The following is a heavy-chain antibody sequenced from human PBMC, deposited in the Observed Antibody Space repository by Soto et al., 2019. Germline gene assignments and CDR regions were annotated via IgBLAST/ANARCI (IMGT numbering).Heavy chain of an antibody. J-gene: IGHJ3*02. D-gene: IGHD2-15*01. Sequence: HPGGSLRLSCAASGFTFSSYAMSWVRQAPGKGLEWVSAISGSGGSTYYADSVKGRFTISRDNSKNTLYLQMNSLRAEDTAVYYCAKSLIFVTPAGYCSGGSCYQDAFDIWGQGTMVTVSS. CDR3: AKSLIFVTPAGYCSGGSCYQDAFDI. V-gene: IGHV3-23*01. CDR1: GFTFSSYA. CDR2: ISGSGGST.